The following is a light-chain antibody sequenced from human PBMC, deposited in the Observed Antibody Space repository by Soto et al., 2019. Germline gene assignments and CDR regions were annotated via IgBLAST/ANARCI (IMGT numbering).Light chain of an antibody. Sequence: QSALTQPASVSGSPGQSITISCTGTASDIGNYNYVSWYQLHPGKAPKLLIYGVSNRPSGVSNRFSGSKSGNAASLTISGLQAEDEGDYYCSSYTAYTTLWVFGGGTKLTVL. J-gene: IGLJ3*02. CDR2: GVS. CDR1: ASDIGNYNY. CDR3: SSYTAYTTLWV. V-gene: IGLV2-14*01.